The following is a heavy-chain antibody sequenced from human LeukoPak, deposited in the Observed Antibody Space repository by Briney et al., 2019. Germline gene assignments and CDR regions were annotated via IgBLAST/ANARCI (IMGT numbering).Heavy chain of an antibody. CDR2: IIPILGIA. Sequence: SVKVSCKASGGTFSSYAISWVRQAPGQGLEWMGRIIPILGIANYAQKFQGRVTITADKSTSTAYMELSSLGSEDTAVYYCARDRPTGESDYWGQGTLVTVSS. J-gene: IGHJ4*02. D-gene: IGHD3-10*01. CDR1: GGTFSSYA. CDR3: ARDRPTGESDY. V-gene: IGHV1-69*04.